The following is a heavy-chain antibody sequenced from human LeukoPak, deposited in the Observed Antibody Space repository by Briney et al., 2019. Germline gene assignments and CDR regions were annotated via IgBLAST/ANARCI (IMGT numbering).Heavy chain of an antibody. Sequence: ASVKVSCKASGGTFSSYAISWVRQAPGQGLEWMGRIIPIFGTANYAQKFQGRVTITTDESTSTAYMELSSLRFEDTAVYYCATISLGVAGNPERYYFDYWGQGTLATVSS. CDR2: IIPIFGTA. D-gene: IGHD6-19*01. J-gene: IGHJ4*02. CDR3: ATISLGVAGNPERYYFDY. CDR1: GGTFSSYA. V-gene: IGHV1-69*05.